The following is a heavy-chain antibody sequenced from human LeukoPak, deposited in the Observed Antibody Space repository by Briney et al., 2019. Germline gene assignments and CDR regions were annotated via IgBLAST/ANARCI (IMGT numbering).Heavy chain of an antibody. J-gene: IGHJ4*02. CDR3: ARDQEAFDY. Sequence: XQAPGQGLEWMGMIYPRDGSTSYAQKFQGRVTVTRDTSTSTVHMELSGLRSEDTAVYYCARDQEAFDYWGQGTLVTVSS. CDR2: IYPRDGST. V-gene: IGHV1-46*01.